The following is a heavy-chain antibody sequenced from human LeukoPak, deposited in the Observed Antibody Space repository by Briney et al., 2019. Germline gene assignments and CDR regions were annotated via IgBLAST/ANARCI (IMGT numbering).Heavy chain of an antibody. CDR3: AKDLYDTAGDTFDY. CDR2: ISYDGSNK. CDR1: GFTFSSYG. Sequence: PGGSLRLSCAASGFTFSSYGMHWVRQAPAKGLEWVAVISYDGSNKYYADSVKGRCTISRDNSKNTLYLQMNSLRAEDTAVYFCAKDLYDTAGDTFDYWGQGTLVTVSS. D-gene: IGHD5-18*01. J-gene: IGHJ4*02. V-gene: IGHV3-30*18.